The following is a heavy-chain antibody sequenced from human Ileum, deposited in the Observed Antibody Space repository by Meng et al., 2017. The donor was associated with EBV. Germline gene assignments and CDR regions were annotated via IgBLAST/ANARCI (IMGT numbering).Heavy chain of an antibody. Sequence: QVQLQESGPGLVKPSGTLSLTCDGSGVSISGNYWSWIRQSPVKGLEWIGFFYEGTTNYNPSLKSRVTNAAGPANNQISLRLSSVTSADTAVYYCAKGGQWDPLDSWGRGILVTVSS. V-gene: IGHV4-59*01. CDR2: FYEGTT. J-gene: IGHJ4*02. CDR3: AKGGQWDPLDS. CDR1: GVSISGNY. D-gene: IGHD1-26*01.